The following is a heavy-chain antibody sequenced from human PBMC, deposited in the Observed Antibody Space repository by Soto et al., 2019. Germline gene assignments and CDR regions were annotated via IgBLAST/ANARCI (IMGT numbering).Heavy chain of an antibody. CDR1: GFTFSSYA. CDR2: ISGSGGIT. Sequence: EVQLLESGGGLVQPGGSLRLSCAASGFTFSSYAMSWVRQAPGKGLEWVSTISGSGGITHYADSVKGRLTISRDNSKNTLYLQMNSLRAEDTAVYYCAKDPRYYYDSSGYYTYNFDYWGQGTLVTVSS. V-gene: IGHV3-23*01. CDR3: AKDPRYYYDSSGYYTYNFDY. J-gene: IGHJ4*02. D-gene: IGHD3-22*01.